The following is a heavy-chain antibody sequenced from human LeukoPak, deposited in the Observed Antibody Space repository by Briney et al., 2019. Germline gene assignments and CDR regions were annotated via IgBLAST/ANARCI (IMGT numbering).Heavy chain of an antibody. CDR1: GFTFDDYA. J-gene: IGHJ4*02. D-gene: IGHD6-13*01. Sequence: RSLRLSCAASGFTFDDYAMHWVRQAPGKGLEWVSGISWNSGSIGYADSVKGRFTISRDNAKNSLYLQMNSLRAGDTALYYCAKDYSSSWENFDYWGQGALVTVSS. V-gene: IGHV3-9*01. CDR2: ISWNSGSI. CDR3: AKDYSSSWENFDY.